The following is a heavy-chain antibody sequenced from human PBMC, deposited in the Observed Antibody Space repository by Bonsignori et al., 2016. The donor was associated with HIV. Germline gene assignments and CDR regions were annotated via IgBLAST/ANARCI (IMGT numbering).Heavy chain of an antibody. CDR2: ISYSETP. Sequence: PGKGLEWIGYISYSETPNYNPSLKSRVTISLDTSKNQVSLRLYSVNAADSAAYYCARHSECGGDCYSRWFDPWGQGIMVTVSS. V-gene: IGHV4-61*07. CDR3: ARHSECGGDCYSRWFDP. D-gene: IGHD2-21*02. J-gene: IGHJ5*02.